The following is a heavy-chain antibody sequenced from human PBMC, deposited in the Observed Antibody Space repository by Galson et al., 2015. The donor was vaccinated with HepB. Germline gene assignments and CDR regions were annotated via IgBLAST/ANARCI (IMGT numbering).Heavy chain of an antibody. CDR3: AREPLGSGWYVD. CDR1: GGSISTSSW. CDR2: IFHSGTT. D-gene: IGHD6-19*01. V-gene: IGHV4-4*02. J-gene: IGHJ2*01. Sequence: ETLSLTCAVSGGSISTSSWWTWVRQSPGEGLEWIGEIFHSGTTNYNPSLKSRGHISVDKSKNQFSLKVKSVTAADTAVYYCAREPLGSGWYVDRGRGTLVTVSS.